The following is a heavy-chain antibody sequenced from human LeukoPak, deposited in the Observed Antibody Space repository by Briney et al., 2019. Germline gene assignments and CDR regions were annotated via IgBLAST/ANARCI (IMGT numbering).Heavy chain of an antibody. Sequence: GGSLRLSCAASGFTFSSYGMHWVRQAPGKGLEWVAFIRYDGSNKYYADSVKGRFTISRDNSKNTLYLQMNSLRAEDTAVYYCANQRFLEWSPQDWGKGTTVTVSS. CDR1: GFTFSSYG. J-gene: IGHJ6*04. D-gene: IGHD3-3*01. CDR2: IRYDGSNK. V-gene: IGHV3-30*02. CDR3: ANQRFLEWSPQD.